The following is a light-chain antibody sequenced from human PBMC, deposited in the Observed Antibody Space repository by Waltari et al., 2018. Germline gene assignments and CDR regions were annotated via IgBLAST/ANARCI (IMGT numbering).Light chain of an antibody. CDR3: QQRSNWPP. CDR1: QSVSSY. Sequence: IVLTQSPATLSFSPGERATLSCRASQSVSSYLAWYQQKPGQAPRLLIYDASNRATGIPARFSGSGSGTDFTLTISSLEPEDFAVYYCQQRSNWPPFGGGTKVEI. V-gene: IGKV3-11*01. J-gene: IGKJ4*01. CDR2: DAS.